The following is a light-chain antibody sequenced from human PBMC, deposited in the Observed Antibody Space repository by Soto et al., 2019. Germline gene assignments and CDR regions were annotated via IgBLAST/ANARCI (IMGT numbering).Light chain of an antibody. Sequence: QPVLTQSPSASASLGASVKLTCTLSSGHSSYTFAWHQQQPEKGPRYLMTLNSDGSHSKGDGIPDRFSGSSSGAERYLSISSLQSEDEADYYCQTWGTGIEVFGGGTKLTVL. CDR1: SGHSSYT. CDR2: LNSDGSH. V-gene: IGLV4-69*01. CDR3: QTWGTGIEV. J-gene: IGLJ3*02.